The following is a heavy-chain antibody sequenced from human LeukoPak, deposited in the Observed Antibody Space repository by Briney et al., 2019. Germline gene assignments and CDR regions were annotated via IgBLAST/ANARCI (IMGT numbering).Heavy chain of an antibody. CDR2: IYYSGST. Sequence: PSETLSLTCTVSGGSISSSSYYWGWIRQPPGKGLEWIGSIYYSGSTYYNSSLKSRVTISVDTSKNQFSLKLSSVTAADTAVYYCARALQDHYDILTGPDYWGQGTLVTVSS. D-gene: IGHD3-9*01. J-gene: IGHJ4*02. CDR1: GGSISSSSYY. CDR3: ARALQDHYDILTGPDY. V-gene: IGHV4-39*01.